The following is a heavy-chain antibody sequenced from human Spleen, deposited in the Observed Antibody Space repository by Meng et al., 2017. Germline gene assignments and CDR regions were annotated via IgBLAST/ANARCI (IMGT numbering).Heavy chain of an antibody. Sequence: VQLVESGGGVVQTGRSLRLSCAASGFTFSRYAMGWVRQPPGKGLEWVSSIWSNGGRADYADSVRGRFTLSRDNSENTLHLQMSSLRTEDTAVYYCVRDSQDGDYSPLEHWGQGTLVTVSS. CDR3: VRDSQDGDYSPLEH. D-gene: IGHD4-17*01. V-gene: IGHV3-23*04. J-gene: IGHJ4*02. CDR2: IWSNGGRA. CDR1: GFTFSRYA.